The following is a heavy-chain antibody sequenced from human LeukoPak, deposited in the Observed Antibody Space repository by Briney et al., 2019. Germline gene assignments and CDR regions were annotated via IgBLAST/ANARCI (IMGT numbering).Heavy chain of an antibody. CDR1: GFTFSSYA. Sequence: PGGSLRLSCAASGFTFSSYAMHWVRQAPGKGLEWVAVISYDGSNKYYADSVKGRFTISRDNSKNTLYLQMNSLRAEDTAVYYCARVRTTVTTRRYFDYWGQGTLVTVSS. D-gene: IGHD4-17*01. J-gene: IGHJ4*02. CDR2: ISYDGSNK. V-gene: IGHV3-30-3*01. CDR3: ARVRTTVTTRRYFDY.